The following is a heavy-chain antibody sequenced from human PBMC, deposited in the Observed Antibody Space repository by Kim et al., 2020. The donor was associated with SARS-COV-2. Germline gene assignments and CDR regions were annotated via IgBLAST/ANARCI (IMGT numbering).Heavy chain of an antibody. CDR3: ARGKARVFFDY. V-gene: IGHV4-34*01. J-gene: IGHJ4*02. Sequence: TNYHPSPKGRVTISVDTSKNQFSLTLSAVTAADTAVYYCARGKARVFFDYWGQGTLVTVSS. CDR2: T.